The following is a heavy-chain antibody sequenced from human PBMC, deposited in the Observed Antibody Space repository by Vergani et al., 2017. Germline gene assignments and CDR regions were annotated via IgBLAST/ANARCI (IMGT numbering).Heavy chain of an antibody. J-gene: IGHJ4*02. Sequence: QVQLQQWGAGLLKPSETLSLTCAVYGGSFSGYYWSWIRQPPGKGLEWIGEIKHSGSTNYNPSLRGRVTISVDTSKNQFSLKLSSVTAADTAVYYCARLGSGGYFPDDWGQGTLVTVYS. D-gene: IGHD6-19*01. CDR2: IKHSGST. V-gene: IGHV4-34*01. CDR1: GGSFSGYY. CDR3: ARLGSGGYFPDD.